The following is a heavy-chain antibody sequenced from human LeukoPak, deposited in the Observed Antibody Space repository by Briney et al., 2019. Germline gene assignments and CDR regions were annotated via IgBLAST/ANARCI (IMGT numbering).Heavy chain of an antibody. CDR3: ARSGRGTYYYFDL. CDR1: GYSFTRYG. CDR2: ISGSNGNT. D-gene: IGHD1-26*01. J-gene: IGHJ4*01. Sequence: ASVTVSCKASGYSFTRYGISWVRQAPGQGLEWMGWISGSNGNTKYAQKFQGRVTMTTDTSTGTAYMDLRNLRFDDTAVYFCARSGRGTYYYFDLWGQGTLVTVSS. V-gene: IGHV1-18*01.